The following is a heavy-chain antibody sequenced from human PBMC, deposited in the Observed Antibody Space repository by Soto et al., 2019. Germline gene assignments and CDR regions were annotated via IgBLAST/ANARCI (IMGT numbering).Heavy chain of an antibody. CDR3: ARYIAAWYYYHYDYKYV. V-gene: IGHV3-53*04. Sequence: GGSLRLSCAASGFTVSSNYMSWVRQAPGKGLEWVSVIYSGGSTYYADSVKGRFTISRHNSKNTLYLQMNSLRAEDTAVYYCARYIAAWYYYHYDYKYVCTKGTTVTVSS. CDR2: IYSGGST. CDR1: GFTVSSNY. D-gene: IGHD6-6*01. J-gene: IGHJ6*03.